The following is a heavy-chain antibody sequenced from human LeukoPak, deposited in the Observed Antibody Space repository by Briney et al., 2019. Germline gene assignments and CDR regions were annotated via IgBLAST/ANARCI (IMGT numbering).Heavy chain of an antibody. CDR1: GGTFSSYA. CDR2: IIPIFGTA. CDR3: ASVHYDSSGYSTDY. D-gene: IGHD3-22*01. J-gene: IGHJ4*02. V-gene: IGHV1-69*05. Sequence: SVKVSCKASGGTFSSYAISWVRQAPGQGLEWMGGIIPIFGTANYAQKFQGRVTITTDESTSTAYMELSSLRAEGTAVYYCASVHYDSSGYSTDYWGQGTLVSVSS.